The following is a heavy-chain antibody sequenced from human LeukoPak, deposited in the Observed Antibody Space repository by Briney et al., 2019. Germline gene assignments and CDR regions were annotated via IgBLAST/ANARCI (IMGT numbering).Heavy chain of an antibody. J-gene: IGHJ1*01. CDR2: IRSDSRSK. V-gene: IGHV3-30*02. D-gene: IGHD3-22*01. Sequence: GGSLRLSCAASGFTFSSYAMHWVRQAPGKGLEWVAFIRSDSRSKNYADSVKGRFTISRDNSKNTLYLQMDSLRDEDTAVYYCAXSSQWVARYWGQGTLVTVSS. CDR3: AXSSQWVARY. CDR1: GFTFSSYA.